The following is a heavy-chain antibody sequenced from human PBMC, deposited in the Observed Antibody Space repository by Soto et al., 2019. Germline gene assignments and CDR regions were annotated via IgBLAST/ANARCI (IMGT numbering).Heavy chain of an antibody. Sequence: QVQLVESGGGVVQPGRSLRLSCAASGFTFKNNGMHWVRQAPGKGLEWVAIISYHGNNQFCADSVKGRFTIPRDNSNNTLYLQMNSLRPEDTAVYYCAKDLALGFWSGNYYFDHWGQGTLVTVSS. D-gene: IGHD3-3*01. CDR3: AKDLALGFWSGNYYFDH. J-gene: IGHJ4*02. V-gene: IGHV3-30*18. CDR1: GFTFKNNG. CDR2: ISYHGNNQ.